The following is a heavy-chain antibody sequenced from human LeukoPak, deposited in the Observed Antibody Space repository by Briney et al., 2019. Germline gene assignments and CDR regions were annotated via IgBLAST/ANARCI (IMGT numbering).Heavy chain of an antibody. CDR2: IFPRDSDT. Sequence: GESLKISCKGSGCSFTNYWIGWVRQMPGKGLEWMGIIFPRDSDTRYSPSFQGQVTISADKSISTAYLQWSSLRASDTAMYYCARHEAVAGTGYWGQGTLVTVSS. J-gene: IGHJ4*02. D-gene: IGHD6-19*01. V-gene: IGHV5-51*01. CDR3: ARHEAVAGTGY. CDR1: GCSFTNYW.